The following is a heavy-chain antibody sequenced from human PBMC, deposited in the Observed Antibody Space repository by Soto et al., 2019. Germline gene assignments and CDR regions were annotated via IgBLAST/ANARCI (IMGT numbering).Heavy chain of an antibody. V-gene: IGHV4-39*01. CDR2: MFYSGNT. D-gene: IGHD3-16*01. Sequence: PSETLSLTCTVSGGSISGNNYYWGWIRQPPGKGLEWIGSMFYSGNTYYNPSFKSRVTISIDTSKNQFSLKLNSVTAADTAVYYCARRADTITFGPRSHWFDPWGQGTLVTVSS. J-gene: IGHJ5*02. CDR1: GGSISGNNYY. CDR3: ARRADTITFGPRSHWFDP.